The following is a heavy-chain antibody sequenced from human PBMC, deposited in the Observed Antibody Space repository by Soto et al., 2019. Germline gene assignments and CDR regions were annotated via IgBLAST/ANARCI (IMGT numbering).Heavy chain of an antibody. CDR2: IIGGDGDK. V-gene: IGHV3-23*01. CDR1: GFTFRTFT. J-gene: IGHJ5*01. D-gene: IGHD3-9*01. Sequence: GGSLRLSCSASGFTFRTFTMNWVRQAPGKGLEWVSGIIGGDGDKFYSDSVKGRFTISRDNSKDMLFLQMSSLRVDDTAVYYCAKDRDPDGIWTFDSWGQGTLVTVSS. CDR3: AKDRDPDGIWTFDS.